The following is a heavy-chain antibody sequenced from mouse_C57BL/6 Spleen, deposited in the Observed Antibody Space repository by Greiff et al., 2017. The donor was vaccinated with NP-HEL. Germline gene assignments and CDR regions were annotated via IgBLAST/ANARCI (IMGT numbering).Heavy chain of an antibody. Sequence: QVQLQQPGAELVMPGASVKLSCKASGYTFTSYWMHWVKQRPGQGLEWIGEIDPSDSYTNYNQKFKGKSTLTVDKSSSTAYMQLSSLTSEDSAVYYCARSTYGSSYPAWFAYWGQGTLVTVSA. CDR3: ARSTYGSSYPAWFAY. J-gene: IGHJ3*01. D-gene: IGHD1-1*01. CDR2: IDPSDSYT. V-gene: IGHV1-69*01. CDR1: GYTFTSYW.